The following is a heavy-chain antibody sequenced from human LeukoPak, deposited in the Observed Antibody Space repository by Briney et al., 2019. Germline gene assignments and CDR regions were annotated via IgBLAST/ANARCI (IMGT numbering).Heavy chain of an antibody. V-gene: IGHV1-46*01. CDR3: ARGGRERYSSGWTDPFVI. CDR1: GYTFTSYY. CDR2: INPSGGST. J-gene: IGHJ3*02. Sequence: ASVKVSCKASGYTFTSYYMHWVRQAPGQGLEWMGIINPSGGSTSYAQKFQGRVTMTRDTSTSTVYMELSSLSSEDTAVYYCARGGRERYSSGWTDPFVIWGQGTMVTVSP. D-gene: IGHD6-19*01.